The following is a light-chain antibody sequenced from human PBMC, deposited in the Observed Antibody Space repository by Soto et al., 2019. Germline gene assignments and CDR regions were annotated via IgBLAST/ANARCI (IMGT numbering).Light chain of an antibody. CDR2: EVS. Sequence: QSVLTQPASVSGSPGQSITISCTGTSSDVGGYNYVSWYQQHPGKAPKLIIYEVSDRPSGVSDRFSGSKSDNTASLTISGLQAEEEADYYCSSYTSSGTQVFGTGTKVTVL. J-gene: IGLJ1*01. CDR1: SSDVGGYNY. CDR3: SSYTSSGTQV. V-gene: IGLV2-14*01.